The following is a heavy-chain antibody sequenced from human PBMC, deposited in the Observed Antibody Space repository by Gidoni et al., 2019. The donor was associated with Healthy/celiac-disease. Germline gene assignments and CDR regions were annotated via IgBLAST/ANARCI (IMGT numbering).Heavy chain of an antibody. Sequence: QVQLVEPGGGVVQPGRSLRLSCAAPGLTCSTECLHWVRQAPGKGLEWVAVIWYDGSNKYYADSVKGRFTISRDNSKNTLYLQMNSLRAEDTAVYYCARDRFDGYGDYDLDAFDIWGQGTMVTVSS. CDR2: IWYDGSNK. V-gene: IGHV3-33*01. CDR1: GLTCSTEC. CDR3: ARDRFDGYGDYDLDAFDI. D-gene: IGHD4-17*01. J-gene: IGHJ3*02.